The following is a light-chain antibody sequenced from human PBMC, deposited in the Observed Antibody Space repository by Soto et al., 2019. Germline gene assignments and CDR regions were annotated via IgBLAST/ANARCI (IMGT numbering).Light chain of an antibody. CDR2: DAS. Sequence: DIQLTQSLSTQSASVGDRVSITCRASQTIDKKLAWYQQKPGKAPKLLIFDASTLQPGVPSRFSGSGSGTEFSLSINSLQPEDFGTYFCQQYDLYWTFGQGTKVEI. CDR1: QTIDKK. J-gene: IGKJ1*01. V-gene: IGKV1-5*01. CDR3: QQYDLYWT.